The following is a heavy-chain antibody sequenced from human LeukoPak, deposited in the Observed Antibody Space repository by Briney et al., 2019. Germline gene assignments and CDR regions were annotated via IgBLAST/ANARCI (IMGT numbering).Heavy chain of an antibody. D-gene: IGHD3-22*01. CDR3: ARAHDSSGLDPYYFDY. V-gene: IGHV1-46*01. CDR2: INPSGGST. CDR1: GYTFTSYY. Sequence: ASVKVSCKASGYTFTSYYMHWVRQAPGQGLEWMGIINPSGGSTSYAQKFQGRVTMTRDTSTSTVYMELSSLRSEDTAVYYCARAHDSSGLDPYYFDYWGQGTLATVSS. J-gene: IGHJ4*02.